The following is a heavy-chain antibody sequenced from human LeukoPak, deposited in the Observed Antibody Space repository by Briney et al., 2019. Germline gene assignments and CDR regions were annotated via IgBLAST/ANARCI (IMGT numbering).Heavy chain of an antibody. D-gene: IGHD5-18*01. CDR2: INSDGSIT. Sequence: GGSLRLSCAASGFTFSNYAMHWVRQAPGKGLVWVSHINSDGSITSYADSVKGRFTISRDNAKNTLYLQMNSLRAEDTAVYYCARDAVDTANAVWGQGTTVTVSS. J-gene: IGHJ6*02. V-gene: IGHV3-74*01. CDR3: ARDAVDTANAV. CDR1: GFTFSNYA.